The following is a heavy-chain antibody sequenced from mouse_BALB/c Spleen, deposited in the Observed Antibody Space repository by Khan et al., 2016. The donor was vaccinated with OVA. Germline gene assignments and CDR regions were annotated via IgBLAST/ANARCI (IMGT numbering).Heavy chain of an antibody. CDR3: APVRSYYDSFAY. J-gene: IGHJ3*01. CDR2: VYPFNDDT. V-gene: IGHV1S136*01. CDR1: GYTFTSDV. Sequence: EVELVESGPELVKPGASVKMSCKASGYTFTSDVMHWVKQKPGLGLEWIGYVYPFNDDTKYNEKFKGKATLTSDKSSNTAYLELSSLTSEDSAIYYCAPVRSYYDSFAYWGQGTLVTVSA. D-gene: IGHD2-12*01.